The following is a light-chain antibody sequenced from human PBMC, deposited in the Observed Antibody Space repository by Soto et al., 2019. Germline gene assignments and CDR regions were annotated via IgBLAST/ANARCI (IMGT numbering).Light chain of an antibody. J-gene: IGKJ1*01. CDR2: VAS. V-gene: IGKV3-20*01. Sequence: EIALTQSPGTLSLSPGERATLSCRASQSVSNNYLAWYQQKPGQAPRLLIYVASNRATGIPDRFSGSGSGTAFTLTSSRLEPQDFAVYYCQPYGSSGTFGQGTKVDIK. CDR1: QSVSNNY. CDR3: QPYGSSGT.